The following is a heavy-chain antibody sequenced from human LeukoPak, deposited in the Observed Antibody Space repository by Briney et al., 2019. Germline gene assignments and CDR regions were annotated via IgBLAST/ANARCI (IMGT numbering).Heavy chain of an antibody. CDR2: IYHSGSP. CDR1: GGSISSNNW. CDR3: ARVNINNWHSCDY. J-gene: IGHJ4*02. D-gene: IGHD1-1*01. V-gene: IGHV4-4*02. Sequence: SGTLSLTCAVSGGSISSNNWWGWVRQPPGKGLEWIGEIYHSGSPNYNPSLKSRITISVDKSRNHFSLNLSSVTAADTAVYYCARVNINNWHSCDYWGQGTLVTVSS.